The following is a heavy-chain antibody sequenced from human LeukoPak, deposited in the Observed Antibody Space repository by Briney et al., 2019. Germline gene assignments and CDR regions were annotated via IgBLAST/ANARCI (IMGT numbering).Heavy chain of an antibody. Sequence: GRSLRLSCAGSGFTFRSYAVHWVRQAPGKGLEWVAVISYDGSNKYYADSVKGRFTISRDNSKNTLYLQMNSLRAEDTAVYYCARALPAAADAFDIWGQGTMVTVSS. CDR3: ARALPAAADAFDI. J-gene: IGHJ3*02. D-gene: IGHD2-2*01. CDR1: GFTFRSYA. V-gene: IGHV3-30*04. CDR2: ISYDGSNK.